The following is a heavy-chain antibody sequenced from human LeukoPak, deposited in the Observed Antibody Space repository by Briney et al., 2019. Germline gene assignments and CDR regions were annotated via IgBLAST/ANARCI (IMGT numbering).Heavy chain of an antibody. J-gene: IGHJ4*02. CDR3: ARVYCSSTSCLFDY. Sequence: SETLSLTCTVSGGSISSYYWSWIRKPAGKGLEWIGRVHTSGSTNYNPSLKSRVTMSVDTSKNQFSLKLSSVTAADTAVYYCARVYCSSTSCLFDYWGQGTLVTVSS. D-gene: IGHD2-2*01. V-gene: IGHV4-4*07. CDR1: GGSISSYY. CDR2: VHTSGST.